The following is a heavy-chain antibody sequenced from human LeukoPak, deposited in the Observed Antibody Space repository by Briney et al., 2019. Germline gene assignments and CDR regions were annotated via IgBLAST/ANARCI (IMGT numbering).Heavy chain of an antibody. Sequence: PGGSLRLSCAASGFTFSSYVMTWVRQVPGKGLEWVSTIEGRGNGTYYTESVKGRFTISRDNSKNTLYLQMNSLRAEDTAVYYCTTVSSRRFDYWGQGTLVTVSS. CDR2: IEGRGNGT. CDR3: TTVSSRRFDY. V-gene: IGHV3-23*01. CDR1: GFTFSSYV. J-gene: IGHJ4*02.